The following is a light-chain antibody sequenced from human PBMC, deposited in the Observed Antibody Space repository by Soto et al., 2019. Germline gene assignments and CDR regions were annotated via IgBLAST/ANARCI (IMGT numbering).Light chain of an antibody. V-gene: IGKV1-39*01. CDR1: QSISSY. CDR3: QHSNT. CDR2: AAS. Sequence: DIRMTQSPSSLSATVGDRVTITCRASQSISSYLNWYQQKPGKAPKLLIYAASSLQSGVPSRFSGSGSGTDFTLTISSLQPEDFATYYCQHSNTFGQGTKLEIK. J-gene: IGKJ2*01.